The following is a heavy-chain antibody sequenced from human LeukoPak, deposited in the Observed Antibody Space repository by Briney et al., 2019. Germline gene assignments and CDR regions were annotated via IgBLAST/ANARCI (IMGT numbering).Heavy chain of an antibody. D-gene: IGHD5-12*01. Sequence: SETLSLTCTVSGGSISSYYWSWIRQPPGKGLEWIGNIYYSGSTNYNPSLKSRVTISVDTSKNQFSLKLSSVTAADTAVYYCARVYSGYDYVLNYYYYYMDVWGKGTTVTISS. CDR1: GGSISSYY. CDR3: ARVYSGYDYVLNYYYYYMDV. J-gene: IGHJ6*03. CDR2: IYYSGST. V-gene: IGHV4-59*01.